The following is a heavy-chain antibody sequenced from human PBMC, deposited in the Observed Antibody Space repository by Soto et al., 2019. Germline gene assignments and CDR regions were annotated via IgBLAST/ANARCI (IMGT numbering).Heavy chain of an antibody. CDR2: ISYDGSNK. D-gene: IGHD3-10*01. V-gene: IGHV3-30-3*01. Sequence: PGGSLRLSCAASGFTFSSYAMHWVRQAPGKGLEWVAVISYDGSNKYYADSVKGRFTISRDNSKNTLYLQMNSLRAEDTAVYYCARDPKGEGSESSVGPRRYYYYGMDVWGQGTTVTVSS. J-gene: IGHJ6*02. CDR1: GFTFSSYA. CDR3: ARDPKGEGSESSVGPRRYYYYGMDV.